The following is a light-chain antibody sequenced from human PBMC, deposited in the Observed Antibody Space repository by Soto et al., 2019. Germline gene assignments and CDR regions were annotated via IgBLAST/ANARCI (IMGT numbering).Light chain of an antibody. CDR1: SSDTDYYNY. V-gene: IGLV2-8*01. CDR2: DVS. Sequence: QSALTQPPSASGSPGQSVTISCTGTSSDTDYYNYVSWYQQHPGKAPKLMIYDVSKRPSGVPDRFSGSKSGNTASLTVFGLQAEDEAEYYCSSYAGSNHYVVFGGGTKLTVL. J-gene: IGLJ2*01. CDR3: SSYAGSNHYVV.